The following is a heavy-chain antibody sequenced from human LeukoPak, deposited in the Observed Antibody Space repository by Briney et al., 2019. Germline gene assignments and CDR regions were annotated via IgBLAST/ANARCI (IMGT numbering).Heavy chain of an antibody. CDR2: SSPTGDIT. CDR3: ARVPDFIARPCDS. J-gene: IGHJ4*02. V-gene: IGHV4-34*01. Sequence: KPSETLSLTCAVYGGSFSGNYWTLIRQTTGRGLEWIGESSPTGDITGYNPSLKGRATISVDSSKKQFSLKLTSVTAADTGVYYCARVPDFIARPCDSWGPGTLVTVSS. D-gene: IGHD2-21*01. CDR1: GGSFSGNY.